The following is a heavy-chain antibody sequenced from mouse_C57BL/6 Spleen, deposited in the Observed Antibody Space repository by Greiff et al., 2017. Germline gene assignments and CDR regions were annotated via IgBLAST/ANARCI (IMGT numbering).Heavy chain of an antibody. V-gene: IGHV1-78*01. J-gene: IGHJ2*01. CDR1: GYTFTDHT. Sequence: QVQLQQSDAELVKPGASVKISCKVSGYTFTDHTIHWMKQRPEQGLEWIGYIYPRDGSTKYNEKFKGKATLTADKSSSTAYMQLNSLTSEDSAVYFCARSGALYYYGSSPFDCWGQGTTLTVSS. CDR3: ARSGALYYYGSSPFDC. CDR2: IYPRDGST. D-gene: IGHD1-1*01.